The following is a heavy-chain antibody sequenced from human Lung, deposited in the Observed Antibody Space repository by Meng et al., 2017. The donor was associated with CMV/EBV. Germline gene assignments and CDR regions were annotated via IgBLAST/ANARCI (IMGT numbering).Heavy chain of an antibody. CDR1: GYSFTSYG. V-gene: IGHV1-18*01. CDR2: ISDYNGNT. J-gene: IGHJ5*02. Sequence: VRRVQVGVEVTSPGAAVKVSGKAYGYSFTSYGISWVRQAPGQGLEWMGWISDYNGNTNYAQKHQGRVTMTTDTSTSTAYMELRSLRSDDTAVYYCAASSNSWYQNWFDPWGQGTLVTVSS. CDR3: AASSNSWYQNWFDP. D-gene: IGHD6-13*01.